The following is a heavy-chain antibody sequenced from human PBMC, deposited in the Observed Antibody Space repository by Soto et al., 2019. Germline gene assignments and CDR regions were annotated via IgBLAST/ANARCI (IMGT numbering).Heavy chain of an antibody. J-gene: IGHJ1*01. CDR1: GGTFSSFG. D-gene: IGHD5-12*01. V-gene: IGHV1-69*13. CDR3: AREASGYDF. Sequence: ASVKVSCKASGGTFSSFGISWVRQAPGQGLEWMGGIIPVFGRPNYAQRFRGRLTITADESTNTSYMELIDLTSEDTAVYYCAREASGYDFRGQGTQVTVSS. CDR2: IIPVFGRP.